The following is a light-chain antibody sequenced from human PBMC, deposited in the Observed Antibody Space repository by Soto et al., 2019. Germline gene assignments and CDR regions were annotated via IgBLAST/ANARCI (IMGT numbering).Light chain of an antibody. CDR2: SNN. V-gene: IGLV1-44*01. J-gene: IGLJ2*01. CDR3: ATWDDRLNGVV. Sequence: QSVLTQPPSASGTPRQRVTISCSGSSSNIGANTVNWYQQLPGTAPKLLIYSNNQRPSGVPDRFSGSKSGTSASLAISGHQSEDETDYYCATWDDRLNGVVFGGGNKLTVL. CDR1: SSNIGANT.